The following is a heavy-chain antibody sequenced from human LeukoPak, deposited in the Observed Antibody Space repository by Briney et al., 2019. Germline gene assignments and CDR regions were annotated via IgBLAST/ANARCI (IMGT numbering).Heavy chain of an antibody. CDR1: GGSISSSSYY. V-gene: IGHV4-39*01. CDR2: IYYSGST. Sequence: PSETLSLTCTVSGGSISSSSYYWGWIRQPPGKGLEWIGSIYYSGSTYYSPSLKSRVTISVDTSKNQFSLKLSSVTAADTAVYYCASANPYSSSWYTSHYYYYYGMDVWGQGTTVTVSS. J-gene: IGHJ6*02. D-gene: IGHD6-13*01. CDR3: ASANPYSSSWYTSHYYYYYGMDV.